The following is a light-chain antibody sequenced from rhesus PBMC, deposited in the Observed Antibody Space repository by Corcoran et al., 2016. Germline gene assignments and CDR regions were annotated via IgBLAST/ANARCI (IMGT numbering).Light chain of an antibody. CDR1: QGISNK. J-gene: IGKJ4*01. CDR3: QHGYGIPLT. Sequence: DIQMTQSPSSLSASVGDTVTITCQASQGISNKLAWYQQKPGKGPKLLIYGASTSESGVPSRFSVSGSGTDFTLNSSSLQAEDFATYYCQHGYGIPLTFGGGTKVELK. V-gene: IGKV1S17*01. CDR2: GAS.